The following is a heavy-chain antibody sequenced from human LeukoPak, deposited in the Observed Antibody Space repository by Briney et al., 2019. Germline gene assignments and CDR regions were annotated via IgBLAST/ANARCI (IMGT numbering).Heavy chain of an antibody. Sequence: SETLSLTCTVSGGSISSYYWSWIRQPPGKGLEWIGYIYYSGSTNYNPSLKSRVTISVDTSKNQFSLKLSSVTAADTAVYYCTYGSGSYEAFDIWGQGTMVTVSS. J-gene: IGHJ3*02. V-gene: IGHV4-59*01. CDR3: TYGSGSYEAFDI. D-gene: IGHD3-10*01. CDR2: IYYSGST. CDR1: GGSISSYY.